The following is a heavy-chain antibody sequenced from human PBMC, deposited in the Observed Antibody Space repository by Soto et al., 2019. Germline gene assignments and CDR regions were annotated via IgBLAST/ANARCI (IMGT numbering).Heavy chain of an antibody. CDR3: ARHHGTYCGGDCYSAFDI. J-gene: IGHJ3*02. CDR2: IYPGDSDT. CDR1: GYSFTSYW. V-gene: IGHV5-51*01. Sequence: GESLKISCKGSGYSFTSYWIGWVRQMPGKGLEWMGIIYPGDSDTRYSPSFQGQVTISADKSISTAYLQWSSLKASDTAMYYFARHHGTYCGGDCYSAFDIWGQGTMVTVSS. D-gene: IGHD2-21*01.